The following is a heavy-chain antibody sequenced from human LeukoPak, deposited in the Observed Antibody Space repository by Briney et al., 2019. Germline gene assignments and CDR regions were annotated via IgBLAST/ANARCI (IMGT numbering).Heavy chain of an antibody. CDR2: IKQDGSEK. CDR1: GFTFSGYW. Sequence: PGGSLRLSCAASGFTFSGYWMSWVRQAPGKGLEWVANIKQDGSEKYYVDSVKGRFTISRDNAKNSLYLQMNSLRAEDTAVYYCARAPAGDYVWGSYRYLDYWGQGTLVTVSS. J-gene: IGHJ4*02. V-gene: IGHV3-7*01. CDR3: ARAPAGDYVWGSYRYLDY. D-gene: IGHD3-16*02.